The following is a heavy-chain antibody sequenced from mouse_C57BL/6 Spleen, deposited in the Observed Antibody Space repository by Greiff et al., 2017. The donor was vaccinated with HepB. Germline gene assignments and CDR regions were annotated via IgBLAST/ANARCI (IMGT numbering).Heavy chain of an antibody. J-gene: IGHJ4*01. Sequence: EVQLQESGPGLVKPSQSLSLTCSVTGYSITSGYYWTWIRQFPGNKLEWMGYISYDGSNNYNPSLKNRISITRDTSKNQFFLKLNSVTTEDTATYYCARGNYYGAMDYGGQGTSVTVSS. CDR1: GYSITSGYY. CDR2: ISYDGSN. D-gene: IGHD1-1*01. CDR3: ARGNYYGAMDY. V-gene: IGHV3-6*01.